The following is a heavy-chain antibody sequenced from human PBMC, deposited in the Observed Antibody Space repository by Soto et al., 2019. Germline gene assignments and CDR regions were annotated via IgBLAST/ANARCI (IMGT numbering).Heavy chain of an antibody. D-gene: IGHD6-19*01. J-gene: IGHJ2*01. Sequence: SETLSLTCTVSGGSISSSSYYWGWIRQPPGKGLEWIGSIYYSGSTYYNPSLKSRVTISVDTSKNQFSLKLSSVTAADTAVYYCARRIAVAGGYFDLWGRGTLVTVSS. CDR1: GGSISSSSYY. CDR3: ARRIAVAGGYFDL. CDR2: IYYSGST. V-gene: IGHV4-39*01.